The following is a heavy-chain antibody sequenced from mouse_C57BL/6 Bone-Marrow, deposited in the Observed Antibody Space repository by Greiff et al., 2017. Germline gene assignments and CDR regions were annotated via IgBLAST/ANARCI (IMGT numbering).Heavy chain of an antibody. D-gene: IGHD2-2*01. Sequence: EVQLQQSGPELVKPGASVKISCKASGYSFTGYYMNWVKQSPEKSLEWIGEINPSTGGTTYNQKFKAKATLTVDKSSSTAYMQLKSLTSEDSAVYCCASRYYGYDPFAYWGQGTLVTVSA. CDR1: GYSFTGYY. J-gene: IGHJ3*01. CDR3: ASRYYGYDPFAY. CDR2: INPSTGGT. V-gene: IGHV1-42*01.